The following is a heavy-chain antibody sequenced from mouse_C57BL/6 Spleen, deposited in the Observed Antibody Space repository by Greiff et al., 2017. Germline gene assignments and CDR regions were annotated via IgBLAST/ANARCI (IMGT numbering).Heavy chain of an antibody. Sequence: VQLQQSGAELVKPGASVKMSCKASGYTFTSYWITWVKQRPGQGLEWIGDIYPGSGSTNYNEKFKSKATLTVDTSSSTAYMQLSSLTSEDSAVYYCALEDYDGAGFAYWGQGTLVTVSA. D-gene: IGHD2-4*01. CDR2: IYPGSGST. CDR3: ALEDYDGAGFAY. V-gene: IGHV1-55*01. CDR1: GYTFTSYW. J-gene: IGHJ3*01.